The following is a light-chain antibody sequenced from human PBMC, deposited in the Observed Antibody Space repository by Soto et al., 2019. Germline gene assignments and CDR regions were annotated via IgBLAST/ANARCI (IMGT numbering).Light chain of an antibody. J-gene: IGKJ1*01. CDR1: QSVRTN. CDR3: QQRSNWSWT. V-gene: IGKV3-15*01. Sequence: EIVMTQYPDTLSVSPGETVTLSCRARQSVRTNLAWYQHKPGQSPRLLIYGASNRASGFPARFSGSGSGTEFTLTISSLQSEDFAVYYCQQRSNWSWTFGQGTKVDIK. CDR2: GAS.